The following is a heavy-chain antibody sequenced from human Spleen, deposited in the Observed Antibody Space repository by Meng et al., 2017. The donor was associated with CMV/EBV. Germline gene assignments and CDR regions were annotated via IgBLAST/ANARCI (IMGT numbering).Heavy chain of an antibody. CDR1: GYTFTGYY. J-gene: IGHJ6*02. CDR2: INPNSGGT. V-gene: IGHV1-2*02. Sequence: ASVKVSCKASGYTFTGYYMHWVRQAPGQGLEWMGWINPNSGGTNYAQKFQGRVTMTRDTSISTVYMELSRLRSDDTAVYYCARVDYSYFYAMDVWGQGSTVTVSS. CDR3: ARVDYSYFYAMDV.